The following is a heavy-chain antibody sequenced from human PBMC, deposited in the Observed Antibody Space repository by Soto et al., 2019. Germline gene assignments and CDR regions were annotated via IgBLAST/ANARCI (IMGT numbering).Heavy chain of an antibody. CDR2: ISLDGRNK. CDR1: GFSLSNYA. V-gene: IGHV3-30*04. Sequence: VWSIRLSRVSFGFSLSNYAMHWVRQAPGKGLEWVAVISLDGRNKNYADSVRGRFTISRDISKNTLYVQMNSLRAEDTAVYYCARGMVRGLANFGMDVWGLGTTVTVSS. D-gene: IGHD3-10*01. CDR3: ARGMVRGLANFGMDV. J-gene: IGHJ6*02.